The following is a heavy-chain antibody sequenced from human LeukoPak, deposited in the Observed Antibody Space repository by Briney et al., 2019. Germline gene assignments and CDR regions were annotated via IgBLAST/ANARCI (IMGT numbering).Heavy chain of an antibody. CDR3: ARSQHIVVVTAIPTRAFDI. J-gene: IGHJ3*02. Sequence: SETLSLTCTVSGGSVSSGSYYWSWIRQPPGKGLEWIGYIYYSGSTNYNPSLKSRVTISVDTSKNQFSLKLSSVTAADTAVYYCARSQHIVVVTAIPTRAFDIWGQGTMVTVSS. CDR2: IYYSGST. CDR1: GGSVSSGSYY. D-gene: IGHD2-21*02. V-gene: IGHV4-61*01.